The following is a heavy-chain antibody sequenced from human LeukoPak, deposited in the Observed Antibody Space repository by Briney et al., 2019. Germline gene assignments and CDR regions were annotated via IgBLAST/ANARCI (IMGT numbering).Heavy chain of an antibody. J-gene: IGHJ6*03. CDR1: GLTFSTYT. CDR2: ISSTSSYI. CDR3: ARDFASSRGGNLYSYMDV. D-gene: IGHD3-16*01. Sequence: GSLRLSCAASGLTFSTYTMNWVRQAPGKGLEWVSSISSTSSYIYYADSVKGRFTISRDNAKNSLYLQMNNLKAEDTAAYYCARDFASSRGGNLYSYMDVWGKGTTVTVSS. V-gene: IGHV3-21*01.